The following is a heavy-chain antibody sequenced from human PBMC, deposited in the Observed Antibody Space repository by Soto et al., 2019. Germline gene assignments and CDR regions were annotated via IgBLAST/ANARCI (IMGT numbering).Heavy chain of an antibody. D-gene: IGHD5-12*01. CDR1: GFAFSAYA. Sequence: GGSLRLSCAASGFAFSAYAMNWVRHTPGKGLEWVSIVSGTGRTTYHADSVKGRFTMSRDISKDTVYLQMNSLRAEDTAVYYCARDSREMATILFDYWGQGTLVTVSS. CDR3: ARDSREMATILFDY. J-gene: IGHJ4*02. CDR2: VSGTGRTT. V-gene: IGHV3-23*01.